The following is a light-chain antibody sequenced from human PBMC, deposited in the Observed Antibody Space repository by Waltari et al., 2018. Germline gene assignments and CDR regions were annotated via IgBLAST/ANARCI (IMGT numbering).Light chain of an antibody. Sequence: EIVLTQSPGTLSLSPGERATLSCRASQSVSRTLAWYQPKPGQPPRLLIYDASTRATGIPDRFSGSGSGTDFSLTISRLEPEDFAVYYCQKYGTLPATFGQGTKVEIK. CDR3: QKYGTLPAT. J-gene: IGKJ1*01. CDR1: QSVSRT. V-gene: IGKV3-20*01. CDR2: DAS.